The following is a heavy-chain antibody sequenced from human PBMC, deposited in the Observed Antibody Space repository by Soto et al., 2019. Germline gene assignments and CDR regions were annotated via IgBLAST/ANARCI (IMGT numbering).Heavy chain of an antibody. D-gene: IGHD6-19*01. Sequence: EVQLLDSGGGLVQPGGSLRLSCAASGFTFSSSAMSWVRQAPGKGLGWVSAVRGSGGTPYYADSVRARFTISRDNSKNTLYLQMNSLRAEDTAIYFCAICTVDTIVTSGWCHYLDPWGQGTLVTVSS. V-gene: IGHV3-23*01. J-gene: IGHJ5*02. CDR3: AICTVDTIVTSGWCHYLDP. CDR2: VRGSGGTP. CDR1: GFTFSSSA.